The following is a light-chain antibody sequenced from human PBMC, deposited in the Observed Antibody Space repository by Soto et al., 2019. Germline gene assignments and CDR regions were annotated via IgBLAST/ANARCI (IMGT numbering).Light chain of an antibody. Sequence: DIQMTQSPSTLSGSVGARVTITCRASQTISSWLAWYQQKPGKAPKLMIYKASTLESGVPSNFSGSGSGTECTLTISSLQPEDVATYYCQQYNSYPWTFGQGTKVDIK. V-gene: IGKV1-5*03. J-gene: IGKJ1*01. CDR3: QQYNSYPWT. CDR2: KAS. CDR1: QTISSW.